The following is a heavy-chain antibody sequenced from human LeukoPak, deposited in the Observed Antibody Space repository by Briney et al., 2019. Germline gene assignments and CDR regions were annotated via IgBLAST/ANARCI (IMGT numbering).Heavy chain of an antibody. D-gene: IGHD3-22*01. Sequence: VGSLRLSCAASGFTISSYWMHWVRQAPGKGLVWVSRIKSDGSTNYADSVKGRFTISRDNAKNTVSLQMNSLRAEDTGVYYCARAPSEIGGYYPEYFRHWGQGTLVPVSS. CDR3: ARAPSEIGGYYPEYFRH. CDR1: GFTISSYW. J-gene: IGHJ1*01. V-gene: IGHV3-74*01. CDR2: IKSDGST.